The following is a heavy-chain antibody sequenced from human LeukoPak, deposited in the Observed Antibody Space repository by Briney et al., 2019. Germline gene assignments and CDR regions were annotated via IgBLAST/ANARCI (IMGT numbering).Heavy chain of an antibody. Sequence: GRSLRLSCAASGFTFSSYGMHWVRQAPGKGLEWVANINQDGSETHFVESVRGRFTISRDNAKNSVYLQMNSLRAEDTAVYYCGGGGGAFDIWGQGTMVTVSS. CDR3: GGGGGAFDI. D-gene: IGHD3-16*01. J-gene: IGHJ3*02. CDR2: INQDGSET. V-gene: IGHV3-7*04. CDR1: GFTFSSYG.